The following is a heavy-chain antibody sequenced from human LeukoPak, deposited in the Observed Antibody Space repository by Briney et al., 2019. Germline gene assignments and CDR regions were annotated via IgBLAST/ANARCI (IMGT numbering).Heavy chain of an antibody. CDR2: ISYDGSNK. D-gene: IGHD3-10*01. Sequence: PGGSLRLSCAASGFTFSSYAMHWVRQAPGKGLEWVAVISYDGSNKYYADSVKGRFTISGDTSKNTLYLQMNSLRAEDTAVYYCAKDLSYYYGSGVNYYGMDVWGQGTTVTVSS. CDR3: AKDLSYYYGSGVNYYGMDV. J-gene: IGHJ6*02. CDR1: GFTFSSYA. V-gene: IGHV3-30*04.